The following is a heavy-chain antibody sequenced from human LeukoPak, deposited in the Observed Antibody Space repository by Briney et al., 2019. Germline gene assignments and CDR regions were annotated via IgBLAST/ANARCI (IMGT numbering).Heavy chain of an antibody. D-gene: IGHD3-9*01. J-gene: IGHJ4*02. CDR2: ISSSSSYI. CDR1: GFTFSSYS. Sequence: PGGSLRLSCAASGFTFSSYSMNWVRQAPGKGLEWVSSISSSSSYIYYADSVKGRFTISRDNSKNTLYLQMNSLRAEDTAVYYCARATAKLRYFDWLSAFDYWGQGTLVTVSS. V-gene: IGHV3-21*01. CDR3: ARATAKLRYFDWLSAFDY.